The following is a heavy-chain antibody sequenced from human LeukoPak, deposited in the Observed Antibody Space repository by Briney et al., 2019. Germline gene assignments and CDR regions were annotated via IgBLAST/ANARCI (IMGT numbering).Heavy chain of an antibody. J-gene: IGHJ4*02. CDR3: ARALSSGYYTTIDY. D-gene: IGHD3-22*01. CDR2: IIPILGIA. Sequence: ASVKVSCKASGGTFSSYAISWVRQAPGQGLEWMGRIIPILGIANYAQKFQGRVTITADKSTSTAYMELSSLRSEDTAVYYCARALSSGYYTTIDYWGQGTLVTVSS. CDR1: GGTFSSYA. V-gene: IGHV1-69*04.